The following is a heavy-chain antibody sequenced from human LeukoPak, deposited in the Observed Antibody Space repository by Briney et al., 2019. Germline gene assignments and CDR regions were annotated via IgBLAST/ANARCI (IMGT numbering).Heavy chain of an antibody. CDR1: GFTFSSYS. CDR2: ISSSSSYI. J-gene: IGHJ4*02. V-gene: IGHV3-21*01. CDR3: ARNDGIRYFDWLSPVDY. Sequence: PGGSLRLSCAASGFTFSSYSMNWVRQAPGKGLEWVSSISSSSSYIYYADSVKGRFTISRDNAKNSLYLQMNSLRAEDTAVYFCARNDGIRYFDWLSPVDYWGQGTLVTVSS. D-gene: IGHD3-9*01.